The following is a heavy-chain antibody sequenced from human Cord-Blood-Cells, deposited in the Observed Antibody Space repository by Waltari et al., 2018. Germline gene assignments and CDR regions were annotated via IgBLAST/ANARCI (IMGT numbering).Heavy chain of an antibody. Sequence: QLQLQESGSGLVKPSQTLSLTCAVSGGSISSGGYPWSWIRQPPGKGLAWIGYIYHSGSTYYNPSLKSRVTISVDRSKNQFSLKLSSVTAADTAVYYCARGDTGSYVGSFDYWGQGTLVTVSS. V-gene: IGHV4-30-2*01. D-gene: IGHD1-26*01. CDR3: ARGDTGSYVGSFDY. CDR2: IYHSGST. J-gene: IGHJ4*02. CDR1: GGSISSGGYP.